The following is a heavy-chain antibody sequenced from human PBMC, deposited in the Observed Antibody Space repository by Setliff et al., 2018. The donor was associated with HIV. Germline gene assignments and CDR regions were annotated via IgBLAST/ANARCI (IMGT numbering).Heavy chain of an antibody. D-gene: IGHD3-3*01. CDR1: GGSISGSSYY. CDR2: MYYSGST. J-gene: IGHJ4*02. Sequence: SETLSLTCIVSGGSISGSSYYWGWIRQSPGKGLEWIGNMYYSGSTYYNPSLKSRVTISVDKSKNHLSLKLTSVTAADTGLYSCVFGLRFLPFDNWGQGTLVTVSS. V-gene: IGHV4-39*02. CDR3: VFGLRFLPFDN.